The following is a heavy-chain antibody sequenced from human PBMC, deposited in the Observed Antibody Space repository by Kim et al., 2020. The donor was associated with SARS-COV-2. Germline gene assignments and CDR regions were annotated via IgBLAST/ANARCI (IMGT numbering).Heavy chain of an antibody. CDR3: ARDFLRIAAAGTGTWGWFDP. D-gene: IGHD6-13*01. CDR1: GGSISSSSYY. J-gene: IGHJ5*02. Sequence: SETLSLTCTVSGGSISSSSYYWGWIRQPPGKGLEWIGSIYYSGSTYYNPSLKSRVTISVDTSKNQFSLKLSSVTAVDTAVYYCARDFLRIAAAGTGTWGWFDPWGQGTLVTVSS. V-gene: IGHV4-39*07. CDR2: IYYSGST.